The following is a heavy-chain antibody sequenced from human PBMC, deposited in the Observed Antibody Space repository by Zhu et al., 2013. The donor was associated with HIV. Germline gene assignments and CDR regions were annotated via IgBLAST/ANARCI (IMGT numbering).Heavy chain of an antibody. D-gene: IGHD3-10*01. V-gene: IGHV1-2*02. CDR2: INPNTGGT. Sequence: QVQLVQSGAEVKQPGASVKVSCKASGYTFTGYFMHWVRQAPGQGLEWMGWINPNTGGTNYAQKFQGRVTMTRDTSISTAYMDLSRLRSDDTAVYFCARYLSWDYGAADYWGQGTLVTVSS. CDR3: ARYLSWDYGAADY. J-gene: IGHJ4*02. CDR1: GYTFTGYF.